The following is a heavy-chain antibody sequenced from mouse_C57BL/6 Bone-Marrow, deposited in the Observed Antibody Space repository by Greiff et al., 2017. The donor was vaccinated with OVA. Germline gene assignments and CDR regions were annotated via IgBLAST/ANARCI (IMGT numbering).Heavy chain of an antibody. J-gene: IGHJ3*01. CDR1: GYAFSSYW. V-gene: IGHV1-80*01. CDR2: IYPGDGDT. CDR3: ARGAY. Sequence: QVQLQSGAALVQPGASVKISCKASGYAFSSYWMNWVKQRPGKGLEWIGQIYPGDGDTNYNGKFKGKATLTADKSSSTAYMQLSSLTSEDSAVYFCARGAYWGQGTLVTVSA.